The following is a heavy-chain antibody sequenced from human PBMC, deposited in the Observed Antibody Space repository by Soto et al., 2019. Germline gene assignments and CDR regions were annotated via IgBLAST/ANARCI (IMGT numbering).Heavy chain of an antibody. CDR2: ILTLLDTT. Sequence: QVQLVHSGAEVKKPGSSVKVSCKTSGGTFSNDIITWVRQAPGQGLEWMGRILTLLDTTNYAHKFQGRVTITADKSTGTDYMELNSLRSDNTAVYYCVRDSPIGSTFRVYDGLDYWGQGTLVTVSS. CDR1: GGTFSNDI. J-gene: IGHJ4*02. CDR3: VRDSPIGSTFRVYDGLDY. D-gene: IGHD2-8*01. V-gene: IGHV1-69*08.